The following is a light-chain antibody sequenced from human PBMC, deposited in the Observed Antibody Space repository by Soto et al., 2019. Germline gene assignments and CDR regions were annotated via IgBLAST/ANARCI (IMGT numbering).Light chain of an antibody. CDR3: CSYAGSSTFVV. CDR1: SSDVGSYNL. V-gene: IGLV2-23*02. J-gene: IGLJ2*01. Sequence: QSALTQPASVSGSPGQSITISCTATSSDVGSYNLVSWYQQQPGKAPKLMIYEDSKRPSGLSNRFSASKSGNTASLTISGLQAEDEADYYCCSYAGSSTFVVFGGGTKLTVL. CDR2: EDS.